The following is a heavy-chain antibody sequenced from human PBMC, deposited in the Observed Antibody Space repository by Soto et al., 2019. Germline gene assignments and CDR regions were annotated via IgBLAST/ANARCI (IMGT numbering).Heavy chain of an antibody. CDR2: ISAYNGNT. D-gene: IGHD3-10*01. Sequence: QVQLLQSGAEVKKPGASVKVSCKASGYSFTSYGISCVRQAPGQGLEWMGWISAYNGNTNYAQKLQGRVTMTTDTAKSTAYMELRSLRCDDTAVYYCARDKGFGESDVWGQGTTVTVSS. CDR3: ARDKGFGESDV. J-gene: IGHJ6*02. CDR1: GYSFTSYG. V-gene: IGHV1-18*01.